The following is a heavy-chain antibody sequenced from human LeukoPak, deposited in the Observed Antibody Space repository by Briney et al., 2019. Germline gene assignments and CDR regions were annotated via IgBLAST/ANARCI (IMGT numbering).Heavy chain of an antibody. D-gene: IGHD3-9*01. Sequence: PGGSLRLSCAASGFTVSDNYMSWVRQAPGKGLEWVSVIYSGGSTYYADSVKGRFTISRDNSKNTLYFQMNSLRAEDTAVYYCARAGILTGYYLDYWGQGTLVTVSS. V-gene: IGHV3-66*01. CDR1: GFTVSDNY. CDR2: IYSGGST. J-gene: IGHJ4*02. CDR3: ARAGILTGYYLDY.